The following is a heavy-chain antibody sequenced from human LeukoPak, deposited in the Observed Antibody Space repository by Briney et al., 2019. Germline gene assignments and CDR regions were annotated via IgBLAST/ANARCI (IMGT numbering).Heavy chain of an antibody. D-gene: IGHD1-1*01. Sequence: PSETLSLTCTVSGDSINKYFWSWLRQSPGKGLEWIGYISHSGNTNYHPSLKSRVTISLDKSNNQFSLRRSSVTAADTAVYYCARAGPENLNWRYYIDFWGQGILGTVSS. J-gene: IGHJ4*02. CDR1: GDSINKYF. V-gene: IGHV4-59*13. CDR2: ISHSGNT. CDR3: ARAGPENLNWRYYIDF.